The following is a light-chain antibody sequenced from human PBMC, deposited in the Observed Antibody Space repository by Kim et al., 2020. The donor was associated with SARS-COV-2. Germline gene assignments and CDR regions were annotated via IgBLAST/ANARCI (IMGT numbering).Light chain of an antibody. J-gene: IGLJ3*02. CDR1: KLGDKY. Sequence: VTQGQTATITCSGSKLGDKYAYWYQKKPGQSPVLVIYQHTKRPSGISQRFSGSSSGNTATLTISRAQTMDEADYYCQAWDSSTAVFGGGTQLTVL. CDR2: QHT. V-gene: IGLV3-1*01. CDR3: QAWDSSTAV.